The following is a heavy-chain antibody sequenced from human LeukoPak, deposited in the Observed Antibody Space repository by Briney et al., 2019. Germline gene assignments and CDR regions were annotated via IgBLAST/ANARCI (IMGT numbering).Heavy chain of an antibody. D-gene: IGHD3-10*01. CDR3: AKGNSDYGSGSFLNWFDP. V-gene: IGHV3-30*18. CDR1: GFTFSSYG. CDR2: ISYDGGNK. Sequence: GGSLRLSCAASGFTFSSYGMHWVRQAPGKGLEWVAVISYDGGNKYYAGSVKGRFTISRDNSKNTLYLQMSSLRAEDTAVYNCAKGNSDYGSGSFLNWFDPWGQGTLVTVSS. J-gene: IGHJ5*02.